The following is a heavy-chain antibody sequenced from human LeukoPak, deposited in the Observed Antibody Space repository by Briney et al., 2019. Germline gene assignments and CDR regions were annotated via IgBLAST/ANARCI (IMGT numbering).Heavy chain of an antibody. D-gene: IGHD4-17*01. CDR2: MYSGGGT. CDR3: ARGDYGSDY. Sequence: PGGSLRLSCAASGFTVSSTYMTWVRQAPGKGLEWVSVMYSGGGTYYADSVKGRFTISRDSSKSTMYLQMNSLRVEDTAVYYCARGDYGSDYWGQGTLVTVSS. CDR1: GFTVSSTY. V-gene: IGHV3-53*01. J-gene: IGHJ4*02.